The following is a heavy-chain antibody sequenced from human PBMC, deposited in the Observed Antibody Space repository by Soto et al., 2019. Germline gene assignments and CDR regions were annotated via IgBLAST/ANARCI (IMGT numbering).Heavy chain of an antibody. D-gene: IGHD5-18*01. Sequence: EVQLVESGGGLVQPGGSLRLSCAASGFIFSDSALHWVRQASGKGLEWVGRIRSKVNTYATIYAASVKGRFTISRDDSMNTTYLQMNSVKTEDTAIYYCTRRRDWTAMDPLDYWGQGTLVTVSS. V-gene: IGHV3-73*02. J-gene: IGHJ4*02. CDR2: IRSKVNTYAT. CDR3: TRRRDWTAMDPLDY. CDR1: GFIFSDSA.